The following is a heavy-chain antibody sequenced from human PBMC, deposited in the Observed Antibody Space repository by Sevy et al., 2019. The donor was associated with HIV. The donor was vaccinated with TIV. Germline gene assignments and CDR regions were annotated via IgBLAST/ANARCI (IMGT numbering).Heavy chain of an antibody. CDR2: MFYDGSHK. CDR1: GFAFSNYA. Sequence: GGSLRLSCKASGFAFSNYAMHWVRQAPGKGLEWVAVMFYDGSHKFYTDFVKGRFTISRDNSKSTMYLEMSDLRVGDTAVYYCATDGSYWGRGTLVTVSS. V-gene: IGHV3-33*01. CDR3: ATDGSY. D-gene: IGHD2-2*03. J-gene: IGHJ4*02.